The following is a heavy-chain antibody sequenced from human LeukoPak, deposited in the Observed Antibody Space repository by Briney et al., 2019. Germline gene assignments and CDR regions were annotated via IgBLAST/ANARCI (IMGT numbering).Heavy chain of an antibody. J-gene: IGHJ4*02. Sequence: PSETLSLTCTVAGGSISSYYWSWIRQPPGKGLEWIGYIYYSGSTNYNPSLKSRVTISVDTSKNQFSLKLSSVTAADTAVHYCARDFRYYGSGSYYLDYWGQGTLVTVSS. CDR1: GGSISSYY. D-gene: IGHD3-10*01. CDR2: IYYSGST. CDR3: ARDFRYYGSGSYYLDY. V-gene: IGHV4-59*01.